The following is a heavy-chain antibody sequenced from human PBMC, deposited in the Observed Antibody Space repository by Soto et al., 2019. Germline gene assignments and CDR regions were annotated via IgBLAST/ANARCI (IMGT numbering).Heavy chain of an antibody. Sequence: ETLSLTCTVSVVSVSIDIYYWSWKRQPPGKGLEWIGEIYHSGSTNYNPSLKSRVTISVDKSKNQFSLKLSSVTAADTAVYYCAGSSTIYYGMDVWGQGTTVTGSS. CDR3: AGSSTIYYGMDV. CDR2: IYHSGST. CDR1: VVSVSIDIYY. V-gene: IGHV4-61*01. D-gene: IGHD2-2*01. J-gene: IGHJ6*02.